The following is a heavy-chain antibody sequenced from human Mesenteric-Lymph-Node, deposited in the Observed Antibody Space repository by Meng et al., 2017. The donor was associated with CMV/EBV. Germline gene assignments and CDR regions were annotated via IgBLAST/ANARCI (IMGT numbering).Heavy chain of an antibody. CDR3: ARDRPHNWFDP. CDR1: GFTFSDYW. J-gene: IGHJ5*02. V-gene: IGHV3-74*01. CDR2: ITNDGRDE. Sequence: GESLKISCAASGFTFSDYWMHWVRQAPGKGLVWVSRITNDGRDETYADSVKGRFTISRDNARNTVYLQMNSLRAEDTAVYYCARDRPHNWFDPWGQGILVTVSS.